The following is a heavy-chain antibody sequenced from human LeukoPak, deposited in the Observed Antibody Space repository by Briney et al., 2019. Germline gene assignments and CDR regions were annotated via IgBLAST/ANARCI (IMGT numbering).Heavy chain of an antibody. CDR2: IKQDGSEK. V-gene: IGHV3-7*03. CDR1: GLTFNKYW. J-gene: IGHJ4*02. CDR3: AKPARTDYVDY. D-gene: IGHD1-14*01. Sequence: PGGSLRLSCEASGLTFNKYWMTWVRQAPGKGLEWVANIKQDGSEKYYVDSVKGRFTISRDNAKNLLYLQMNSLRAEDTAVYYCAKPARTDYVDYWGQGTLVTVSS.